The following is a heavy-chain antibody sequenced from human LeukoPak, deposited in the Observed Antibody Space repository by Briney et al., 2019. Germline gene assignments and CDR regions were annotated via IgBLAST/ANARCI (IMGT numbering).Heavy chain of an antibody. V-gene: IGHV3-33*01. CDR2: IWYDGSNK. CDR3: ARGRTSGGSPVGWFDP. CDR1: GFTFSSYG. D-gene: IGHD2-15*01. J-gene: IGHJ5*02. Sequence: GGSLRLSCAASGFTFSSYGMHWVRQAPGKGLEWVAVIWYDGSNKYYADSVKGRFTISRDNSKNTLYLQINSLRAEDTAVYYCARGRTSGGSPVGWFDPWGQGTLVTVSS.